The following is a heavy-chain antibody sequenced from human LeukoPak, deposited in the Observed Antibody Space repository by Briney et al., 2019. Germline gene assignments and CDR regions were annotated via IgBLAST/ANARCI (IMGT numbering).Heavy chain of an antibody. V-gene: IGHV1-2*02. CDR1: GYTFTNYY. D-gene: IGHD6-19*01. CDR3: VRVAVTGFAYFQH. CDR2: INGNSGDT. Sequence: GASVKVSCKTSGYTFTNYYLHWMRQAPGQGLEWVGWINGNSGDTNCAQKFQGRVAMTRDTSISTVYMDLNSLTSDDTAVYYCVRVAVTGFAYFQHWGQGTLVTVPS. J-gene: IGHJ1*01.